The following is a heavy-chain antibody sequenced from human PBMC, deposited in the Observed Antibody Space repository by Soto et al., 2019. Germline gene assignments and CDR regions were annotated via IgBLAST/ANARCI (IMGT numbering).Heavy chain of an antibody. CDR1: GYSFTSYW. V-gene: IGHV5-51*01. CDR2: IYPGESDT. J-gene: IGHJ6*02. CDR3: ARHGGYSYGYYYYYGMDV. Sequence: PGESLNLSCKGSGYSFTSYWIGWVRQMPGKGLEWMGIIYPGESDTRYSPSFQGQVTISADKSISTAYLQWSSLKASDTAMYYCARHGGYSYGYYYYYGMDVWGQGTTVTVSS. D-gene: IGHD5-18*01.